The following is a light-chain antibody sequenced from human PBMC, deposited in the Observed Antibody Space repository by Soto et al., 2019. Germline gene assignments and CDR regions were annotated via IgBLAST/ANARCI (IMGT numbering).Light chain of an antibody. Sequence: QSALTQPASVSGSPGQSITISCTGTSSDVGGYNYVSWYQQHPGKAPKLMIYDVSNRPSGVSNRFSGSKSGNTASLTISGLQAEDEADYYCGTYTRSSDVFGTGTKVPVL. V-gene: IGLV2-14*01. CDR1: SSDVGGYNY. CDR2: DVS. J-gene: IGLJ1*01. CDR3: GTYTRSSDV.